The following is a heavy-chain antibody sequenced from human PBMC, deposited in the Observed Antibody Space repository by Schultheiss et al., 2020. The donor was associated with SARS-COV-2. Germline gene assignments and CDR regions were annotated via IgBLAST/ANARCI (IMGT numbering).Heavy chain of an antibody. Sequence: GESLKISCAASGFTFSSYSMNWVRQAPGKGLEWVSYISSSSSTIYYADSVKGRFTISRDNSKNTLYLQMNSLRVEDTAVYYCAKGERWLVRVIESYYFDYWGQGTLVTVSS. CDR3: AKGERWLVRVIESYYFDY. D-gene: IGHD6-19*01. CDR2: ISSSSSTI. V-gene: IGHV3-48*01. J-gene: IGHJ4*02. CDR1: GFTFSSYS.